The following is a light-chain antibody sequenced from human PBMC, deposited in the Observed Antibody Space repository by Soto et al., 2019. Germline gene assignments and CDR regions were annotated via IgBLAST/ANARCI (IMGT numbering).Light chain of an antibody. CDR2: DAS. CDR3: QQRSHS. Sequence: EIVLTQSPGTLSVSPGERATLSCRASQSVSSYLAWYQHKPGQTPRLLIYDASNRATGIPARFSGSGSGTDFTLTISSLEPEDFAVYYCQQRSHSFGGGTKVDIK. J-gene: IGKJ4*01. CDR1: QSVSSY. V-gene: IGKV3-11*01.